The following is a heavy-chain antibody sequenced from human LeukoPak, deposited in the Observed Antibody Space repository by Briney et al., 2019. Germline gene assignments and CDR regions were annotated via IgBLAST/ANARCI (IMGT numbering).Heavy chain of an antibody. D-gene: IGHD1-26*01. CDR1: GFTFSSYA. V-gene: IGHV3-23*01. CDR2: ISGSGGST. CDR3: ARDGIVGATGIDY. Sequence: PGGSLRLSCAASGFTFSSYAMSWVRQAPGKGLEWVSAISGSGGSTYYADSVKGRFTISRDNAKNSLYLQMNSLRAEDTAVYYCARDGIVGATGIDYWGQGTLVTVSS. J-gene: IGHJ4*02.